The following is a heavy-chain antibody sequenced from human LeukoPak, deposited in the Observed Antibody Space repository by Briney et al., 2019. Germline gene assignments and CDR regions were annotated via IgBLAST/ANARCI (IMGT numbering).Heavy chain of an antibody. CDR1: GFTLSSHW. D-gene: IGHD3-3*01. CDR3: ARDERLLSFLK. J-gene: IGHJ4*02. Sequence: PGGSLRLSCEASGFTLSSHWMSWVRQAPGKGLEWVSGITGSGGSTYYADSVKGRFTISRDNSKNTLYLQTNSLRAEDTAIYYCARDERLLSFLKWGQGTLVTVSS. V-gene: IGHV3-23*01. CDR2: ITGSGGST.